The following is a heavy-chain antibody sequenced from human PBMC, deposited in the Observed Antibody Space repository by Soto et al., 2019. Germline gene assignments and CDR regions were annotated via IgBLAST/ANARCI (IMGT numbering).Heavy chain of an antibody. CDR1: AYSFTTYH. CDR3: ARGDIVLVPASEGNWFDP. V-gene: IGHV1-46*01. J-gene: IGHJ5*02. D-gene: IGHD2-2*01. Sequence: ASVKVSCKASAYSFTTYHIHWVRQAPGQGLEWMGLISPDAGATNYAQRFQGRLRLTRDTSTSTVYMELRSLRFDDTAVYYCARGDIVLVPASEGNWFDPWGQGTLVTVSS. CDR2: ISPDAGAT.